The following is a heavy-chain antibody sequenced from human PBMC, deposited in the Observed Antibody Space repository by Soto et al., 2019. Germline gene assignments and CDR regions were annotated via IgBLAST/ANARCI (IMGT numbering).Heavy chain of an antibody. D-gene: IGHD1-20*01. CDR2: INHSGST. CDR1: GGSFSGYY. V-gene: IGHV4-34*01. CDR3: ARGGNWNRSYYFDY. Sequence: SETLSLTCAVYGGSFSGYYWSWIRQPPGKGLEWIGEINHSGSTNYNPSLKSRVTISVDTSKNQFSLKLSSVTAADTAVYYCARGGNWNRSYYFDYWGQGTLVTVSS. J-gene: IGHJ4*02.